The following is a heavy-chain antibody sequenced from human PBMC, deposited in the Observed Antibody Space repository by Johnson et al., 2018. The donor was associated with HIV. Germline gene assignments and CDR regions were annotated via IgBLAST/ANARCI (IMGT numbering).Heavy chain of an antibody. Sequence: QVQLVESGGGVVQPGRSLRVSCAASGFSFGSYGMHWVRQAPGQGLEWVAIISYDGSNKYYADSVKGRFTISRDNSKNTLSLQMNSLRAEDTAVYYCAFDLGGQGTMVTVSS. CDR3: AFDL. CDR2: ISYDGSNK. V-gene: IGHV3-30*03. CDR1: GFSFGSYG. J-gene: IGHJ3*01.